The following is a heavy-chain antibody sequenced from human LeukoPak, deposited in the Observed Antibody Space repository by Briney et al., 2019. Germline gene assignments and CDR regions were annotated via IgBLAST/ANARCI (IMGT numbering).Heavy chain of an antibody. CDR2: MNPNSGNT. CDR3: ARALGSSWPYYYYYMDV. D-gene: IGHD6-13*01. V-gene: IGHV1-8*03. CDR1: GGTFSSYA. J-gene: IGHJ6*03. Sequence: ASVKVSCKASGGTFSSYAISWVRQATGQGLEWMGWMNPNSGNTGYAQKFQGRVTITRNTSISTAYMELSSLRSEDTAVYYCARALGSSWPYYYYYMDVWGKGTTVTVSS.